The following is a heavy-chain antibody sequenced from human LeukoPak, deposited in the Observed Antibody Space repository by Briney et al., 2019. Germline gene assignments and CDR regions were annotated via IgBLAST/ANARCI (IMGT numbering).Heavy chain of an antibody. Sequence: ASVKVSCKASGYTFTGYYMHWVRQAPGQGLEWMGRINPNSGGTNYAQKFQGRVTTTRDTSISTAYMELSRLRSDDTAVYYCARDLGGSYYNYFDYWGQGTLVTVSS. D-gene: IGHD1-26*01. CDR3: ARDLGGSYYNYFDY. V-gene: IGHV1-2*06. CDR1: GYTFTGYY. J-gene: IGHJ4*02. CDR2: INPNSGGT.